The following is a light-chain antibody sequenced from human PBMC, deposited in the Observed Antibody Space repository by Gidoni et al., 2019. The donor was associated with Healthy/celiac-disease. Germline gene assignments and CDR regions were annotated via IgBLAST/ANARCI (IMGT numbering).Light chain of an antibody. CDR2: GAS. Sequence: EIVLTQSPGTLSLSPGERATLSCRASQNVSSSYLAWYQQKPGQAPRLLTYGASSRATGIPDRFSGSGSGTDFTLTISRLEPEDFAVYYCQQYGSSPFTFGPGTKVDIK. CDR1: QNVSSSY. J-gene: IGKJ3*01. V-gene: IGKV3-20*01. CDR3: QQYGSSPFT.